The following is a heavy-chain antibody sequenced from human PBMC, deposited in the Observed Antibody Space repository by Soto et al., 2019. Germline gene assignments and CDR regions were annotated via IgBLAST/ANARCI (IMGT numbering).Heavy chain of an antibody. CDR2: IYYSGST. D-gene: IGHD1-26*01. CDR3: ASPGGKKDYYYYGMDV. J-gene: IGHJ6*02. V-gene: IGHV4-39*01. CDR1: GGSISSSSYY. Sequence: SEPLSLTCTVSGGSISSSSYYWGWIRQPPGKGLEWIGSIYYSGSTYYNPSLKSRVTISVDTSKNQFSLKLSSVTAADTAVYYCASPGGKKDYYYYGMDVWGQGTTVTVSS.